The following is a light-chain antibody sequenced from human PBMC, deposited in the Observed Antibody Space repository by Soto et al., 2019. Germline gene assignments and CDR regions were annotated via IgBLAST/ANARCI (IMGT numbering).Light chain of an antibody. CDR3: QQYNNWPRT. CDR2: GPT. Sequence: EIVMTQSPGTLSVSPGERATLSCRASQSVSGNLAWYQQKPGQAPRLLIYGPTTRATGIPARFSGSGSGTEFTLTISSLQSEDFAVYYCQQYNNWPRTFGQGTKVEVK. CDR1: QSVSGN. J-gene: IGKJ1*01. V-gene: IGKV3-15*01.